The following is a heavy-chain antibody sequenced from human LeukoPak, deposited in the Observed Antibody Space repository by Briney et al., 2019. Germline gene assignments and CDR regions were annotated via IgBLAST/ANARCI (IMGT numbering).Heavy chain of an antibody. CDR3: AKGRGYGDYDSFDY. Sequence: GGSLRLSCAASGFTFSSYAMSWVRQAPGKGLEWVSAISYSGGSTYYSDSVKGRFTISRDNSKNTLYLQMNSLRAEDTAVYFCAKGRGYGDYDSFDYWGQGTLVTVSS. CDR1: GFTFSSYA. CDR2: ISYSGGST. D-gene: IGHD5-12*01. J-gene: IGHJ4*02. V-gene: IGHV3-23*01.